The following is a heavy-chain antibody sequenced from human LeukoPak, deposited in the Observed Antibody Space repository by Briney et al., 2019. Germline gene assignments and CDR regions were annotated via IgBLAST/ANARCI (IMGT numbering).Heavy chain of an antibody. Sequence: GGSLRLSCAASGFTFSSYGMHWVRQAPGKGLEWVTFIPYDGRKTYDADSVKGRFTISRDNAKNSLYLQMNSLRAADTAVYYCLVLYMDVWGKGTTVTVSS. J-gene: IGHJ6*03. V-gene: IGHV3-30*02. CDR3: LVLYMDV. CDR1: GFTFSSYG. CDR2: IPYDGRKT.